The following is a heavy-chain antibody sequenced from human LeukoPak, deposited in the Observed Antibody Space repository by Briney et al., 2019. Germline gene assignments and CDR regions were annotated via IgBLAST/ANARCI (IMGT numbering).Heavy chain of an antibody. V-gene: IGHV3-74*01. D-gene: IGHD5-18*01. CDR3: AKDSVAMVTTSDY. CDR1: GFTFSSYW. CDR2: INSDGSST. J-gene: IGHJ4*02. Sequence: TGGSLRLSCAASGFTFSSYWMHWVRQAPGKGLVWVSRINSDGSSTSYADSVKGRFTISRDNAKNTLYLQMNSLRAEDTAVYYCAKDSVAMVTTSDYWGQGTLVTVSS.